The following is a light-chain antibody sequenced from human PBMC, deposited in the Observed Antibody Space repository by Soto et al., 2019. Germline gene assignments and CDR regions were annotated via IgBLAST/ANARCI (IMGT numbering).Light chain of an antibody. J-gene: IGLJ1*01. CDR2: VVS. CDR3: SSYTSSSTLDV. Sequence: QSALTQAACVSGSPGQSITISCTGTSSDVGGYNYVSWYQQHPGKAPKLMIYVVSNRPSGVSNRFSGSKSGNTASLTISGLQAEDEADYYCSSYTSSSTLDVFGTGTKVTVL. V-gene: IGLV2-14*01. CDR1: SSDVGGYNY.